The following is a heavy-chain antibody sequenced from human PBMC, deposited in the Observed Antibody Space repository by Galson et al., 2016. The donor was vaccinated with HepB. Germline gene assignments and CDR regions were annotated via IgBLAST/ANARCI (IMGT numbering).Heavy chain of an antibody. CDR3: AGPPEGDRWYFDL. V-gene: IGHV3-21*01. J-gene: IGHJ2*01. CDR1: GFTFSTYS. D-gene: IGHD3-16*01. Sequence: SLRLSCAASGFTFSTYSMNWVRQAPGKGLEWVSFISITSGYKYYADSLKGRVTISRDNAKNSLYLQMNSLSAEDTAVYYCAGPPEGDRWYFDLWGRGTLVTVSS. CDR2: ISITSGYK.